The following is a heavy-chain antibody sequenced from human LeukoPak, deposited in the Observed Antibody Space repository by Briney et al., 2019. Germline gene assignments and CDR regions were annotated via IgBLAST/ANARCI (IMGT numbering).Heavy chain of an antibody. CDR1: GGAFSGYY. CDR3: ARGAHRRGYCSGGSCYRSFDY. CDR2: INHSGRT. D-gene: IGHD2-15*01. V-gene: IGHV4-34*01. J-gene: IGHJ4*02. Sequence: SETLSLTCAVYGGAFSGYYWGWIRQPPGKGREWIGEINHSGRTDYNPSLKSRVTISVDTSKNQFSLKLSSVTAADTAVYYCARGAHRRGYCSGGSCYRSFDYWGQGTLVTVSS.